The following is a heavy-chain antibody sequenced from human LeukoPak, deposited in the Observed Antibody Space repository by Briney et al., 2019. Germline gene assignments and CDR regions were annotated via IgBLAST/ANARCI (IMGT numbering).Heavy chain of an antibody. D-gene: IGHD6-19*01. CDR3: ARVSDISVAAYFDY. J-gene: IGHJ4*02. V-gene: IGHV3-20*04. Sequence: GGALRLSCATSGFTFDDYGLSWVRQAPGKGLEWVSTINWNGGSTGYADSVKGRFIISRDNAKNSLYLQMNSLRAEDTALYYCARVSDISVAAYFDYWGQGTLVTVSS. CDR2: INWNGGST. CDR1: GFTFDDYG.